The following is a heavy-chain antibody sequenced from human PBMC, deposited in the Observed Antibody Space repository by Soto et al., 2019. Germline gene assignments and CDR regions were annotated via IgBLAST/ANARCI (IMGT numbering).Heavy chain of an antibody. CDR1: GFTFGNYA. CDR3: AKDRGPYCSGGICHPPSWFDP. CDR2: ITGIDGRT. D-gene: IGHD2-15*01. J-gene: IGHJ5*02. Sequence: PGGSLRLSCVGSGFTFGNYAMSWVRQAPGKGLEWVSSITGIDGRTYYADSVKGRFTISRDNPKNTLYLQMNNLRAEDTAMFYCAKDRGPYCSGGICHPPSWFDPWGQGTQVTVSS. V-gene: IGHV3-23*01.